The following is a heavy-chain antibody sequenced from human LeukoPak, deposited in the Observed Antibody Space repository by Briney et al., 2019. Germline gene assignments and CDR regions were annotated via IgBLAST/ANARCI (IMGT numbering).Heavy chain of an antibody. CDR2: SST. D-gene: IGHD2/OR15-2a*01. V-gene: IGHV3-74*01. Sequence: SSTYYADSVKGRFTISRDNAKNTLYLQMNSLRAEDTAVYYCARDWFHAIDYWGQGTLVTVSS. CDR3: ARDWFHAIDY. J-gene: IGHJ4*02.